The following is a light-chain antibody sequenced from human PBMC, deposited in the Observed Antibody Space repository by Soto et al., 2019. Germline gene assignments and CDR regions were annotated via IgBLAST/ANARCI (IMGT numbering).Light chain of an antibody. CDR2: EAS. CDR1: QSISGR. CDR3: QQYYSHWT. J-gene: IGKJ1*01. Sequence: DIQMTQSPATLSASVGDRVTFTCRASQSISGRLAWYQQRAGIAPKLLLYEASSLDNGVPSRFSGSGSGTEFTLTISSLQPDDFATYYCQQYYSHWTFGHGTKVEIK. V-gene: IGKV1-5*01.